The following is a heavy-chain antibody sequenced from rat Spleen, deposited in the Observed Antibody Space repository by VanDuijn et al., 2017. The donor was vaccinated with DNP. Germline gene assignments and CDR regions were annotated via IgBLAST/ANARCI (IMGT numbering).Heavy chain of an antibody. V-gene: IGHV5-29*01. Sequence: EVQLVESGGGLVQPGRSLKLSCAASGLTFSDYAMAWVRQAPTKGLEWVATISDDGLTTYYRDSVKGRFTISRENAKSTLYLQVDSLRSEDTATYYCTRVVRVMTFAYWGQGTLVTVSS. CDR2: ISDDGLTT. CDR3: TRVVRVMTFAY. CDR1: GLTFSDYA. D-gene: IGHD1-12*01. J-gene: IGHJ3*01.